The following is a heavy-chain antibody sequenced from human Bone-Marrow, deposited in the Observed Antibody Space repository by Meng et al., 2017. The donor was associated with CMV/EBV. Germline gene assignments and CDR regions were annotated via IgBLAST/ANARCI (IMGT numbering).Heavy chain of an antibody. Sequence: GGSLRLSCAASGFTFSSSWMHWVRQAPGKGQVWVSRINSDGSSTSYADSVKGRFTISRDNSKNTLYLQMNSLRAEDTAVYYCARGCYDFWSSYYYYYYYGMDVWGQGTTVTVSS. CDR1: GFTFSSSW. CDR2: INSDGSST. J-gene: IGHJ6*02. CDR3: ARGCYDFWSSYYYYYYYGMDV. V-gene: IGHV3-74*01. D-gene: IGHD3-3*01.